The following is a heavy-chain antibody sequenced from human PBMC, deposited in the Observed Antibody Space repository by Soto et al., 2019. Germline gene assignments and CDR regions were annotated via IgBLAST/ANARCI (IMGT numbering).Heavy chain of an antibody. J-gene: IGHJ4*02. CDR2: INAGNGNT. V-gene: IGHV1-3*01. CDR1: GYTFTSYA. D-gene: IGHD4-17*01. CDR3: ARGRGDYYDFDY. Sequence: ASVKVYCKAAGYTFTSYAMHWVRQAPGQRLEWMGWINAGNGNTKYSQKFQGRVTITRDTSASTAYMELSSLRSEDTAVYYCARGRGDYYDFDYWGQGTLVTVS.